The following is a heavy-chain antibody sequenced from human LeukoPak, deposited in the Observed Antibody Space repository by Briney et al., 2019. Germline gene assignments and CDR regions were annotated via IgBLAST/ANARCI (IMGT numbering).Heavy chain of an antibody. J-gene: IGHJ4*02. V-gene: IGHV1-18*01. D-gene: IGHD3-3*01. CDR3: ARSELIFGVVTNFDY. Sequence: ASVTVSCKASGYTFTSYGISGVRQAPGQGLEWMGWISAYNGNTNYAQKLQGRVTMTTDTSTSTAYMELRSLRSDDTAVYYCARSELIFGVVTNFDYWGQGTLVTVSS. CDR1: GYTFTSYG. CDR2: ISAYNGNT.